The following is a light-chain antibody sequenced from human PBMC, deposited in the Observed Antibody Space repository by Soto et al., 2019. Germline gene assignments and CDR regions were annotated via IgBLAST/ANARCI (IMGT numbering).Light chain of an antibody. CDR1: QSISSY. CDR3: QQSYSTPIT. Sequence: DIHMTQSPSSISASVGDRFTITCRASQSISSYLNWYQQKPGKAPKLLIYAASSLQSGVPSRLSGSGSGTDFTLTISSMQPEDFATYYCQQSYSTPITFGQGTRLEIK. J-gene: IGKJ5*01. CDR2: AAS. V-gene: IGKV1-39*01.